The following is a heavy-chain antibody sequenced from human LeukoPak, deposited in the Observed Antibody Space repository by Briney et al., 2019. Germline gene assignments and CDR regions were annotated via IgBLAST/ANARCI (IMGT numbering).Heavy chain of an antibody. D-gene: IGHD3-3*01. CDR2: ITYDGSTE. V-gene: IGHV3-30-3*01. Sequence: PGGSLRLSCAASGFTFSGYAMHWVRQAPGKGLEWAASITYDGSTENYADSVKGRFTISRDNSKNTLYLEMNSLGPEDTAIYYCAREKRGGYYPGYWGQGTLVTVSS. J-gene: IGHJ4*02. CDR1: GFTFSGYA. CDR3: AREKRGGYYPGY.